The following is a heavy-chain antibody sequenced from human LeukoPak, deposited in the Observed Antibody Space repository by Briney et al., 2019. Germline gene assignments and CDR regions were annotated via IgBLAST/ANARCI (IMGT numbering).Heavy chain of an antibody. CDR2: IFYSGIT. CDR3: ARIIVVTSTDYFDS. CDR1: GGSISGTLYY. D-gene: IGHD2/OR15-2a*01. V-gene: IGHV4-39*01. J-gene: IGHJ4*02. Sequence: SETLSLTCTVSGGSISGTLYYWGWIRQPPGKGLEWIGSIFYSGITYYNPPLQSRVTISVDASKSQFSLHLSSVTAADTALYYCARIIVVTSTDYFDSWGQGTLVTVSS.